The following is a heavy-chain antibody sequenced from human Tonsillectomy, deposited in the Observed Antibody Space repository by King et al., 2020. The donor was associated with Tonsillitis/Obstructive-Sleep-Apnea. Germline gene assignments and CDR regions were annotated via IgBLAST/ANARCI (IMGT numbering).Heavy chain of an antibody. V-gene: IGHV3-21*01. CDR3: GGEEENWNDYSY. CDR1: GFTFKSYS. J-gene: IGHJ4*02. CDR2: ISRSGSYK. Sequence: VQLVESGGGLVKPGGSLRLSCAASGFTFKSYSMNWVRQAPGKGLEWVSSISRSGSYKYYADSVKGRFTISRDNAKNSLYLQMNSLRAEDTAVYYCGGEEENWNDYSYWGQGTLVTLST. D-gene: IGHD1-1*01.